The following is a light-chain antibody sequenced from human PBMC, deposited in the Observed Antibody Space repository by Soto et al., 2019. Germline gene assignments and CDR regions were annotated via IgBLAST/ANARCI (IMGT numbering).Light chain of an antibody. J-gene: IGLJ3*02. CDR3: SSYTSRDTLL. V-gene: IGLV2-14*01. CDR1: SSDVGDYNY. CDR2: EVS. Sequence: QSALSQPASVSGSPGQSITIFCTGTSSDVGDYNYVSWYQQHPGKAPKLMIYEVSLRPSGVSYRFSGSKSGNTASLSISGLQTDDEADYYCSSYTSRDTLLFGGGTKLTVL.